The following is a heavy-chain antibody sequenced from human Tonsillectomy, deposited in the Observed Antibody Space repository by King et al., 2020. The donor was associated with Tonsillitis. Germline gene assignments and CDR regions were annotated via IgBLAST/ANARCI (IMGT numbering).Heavy chain of an antibody. V-gene: IGHV3-23*04. CDR1: GFTFSSYA. Sequence: VQLVESGGGLVQPGGSLRLSCAASGFTFSSYAMSWVCQAPGKGLEWVSAISGSVGSTYYADSGKGRFTISRDNSNNTLYLQMNSLRAEDTAVYYCAKAITRIVVVILDYWGQGTLVTVSS. J-gene: IGHJ4*02. CDR2: ISGSVGST. D-gene: IGHD3-22*01. CDR3: AKAITRIVVVILDY.